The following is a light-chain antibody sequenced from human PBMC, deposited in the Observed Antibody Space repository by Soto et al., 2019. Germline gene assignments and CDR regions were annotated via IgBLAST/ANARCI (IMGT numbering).Light chain of an antibody. CDR2: GAS. CDR1: QSVSSSY. Sequence: EIVLTQSPGTLSLSPGERATLSCRASQSVSSSYLAWYQQKPGQAPRLLIYGASSRATGIPDRFSGRGSGTDFTLTISRLEPEDFAVYYCQQYGSSPPTFGQGTKV. CDR3: QQYGSSPPT. V-gene: IGKV3-20*01. J-gene: IGKJ1*01.